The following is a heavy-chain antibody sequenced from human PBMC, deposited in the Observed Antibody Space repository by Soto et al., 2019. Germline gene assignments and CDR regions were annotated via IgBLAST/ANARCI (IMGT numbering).Heavy chain of an antibody. CDR3: AKDDFWSGPDYDYYYGMDV. D-gene: IGHD3-3*01. V-gene: IGHV3-23*01. J-gene: IGHJ6*02. Sequence: GGSLRLSCAASGFTFSSYAMSWVRQAPGKGLEWVSAISGSGDSTYYADSVKGRFTISRDNSKNTPYLQMNSLRAEDTAVYYCAKDDFWSGPDYDYYYGMDVWGQGTTVTVSS. CDR2: ISGSGDST. CDR1: GFTFSSYA.